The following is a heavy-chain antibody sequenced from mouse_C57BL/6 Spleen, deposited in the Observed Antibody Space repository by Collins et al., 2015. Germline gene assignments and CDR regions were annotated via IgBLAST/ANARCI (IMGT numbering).Heavy chain of an antibody. J-gene: IGHJ4*01. CDR2: IYPGDGDT. CDR3: AGDYDGHYGGHAMDY. D-gene: IGHD2-3*01. V-gene: IGHV1-82*01. CDR1: GYAFSSSW. Sequence: QVQLQQSGPELVKPGASVKISCKASGYAFSSSWMNWVKQRPGKGLEWIGRIYPGDGDTNYNGKFKGKATLTADKSSSTAYMQLSSLTSEDSAVYFCAGDYDGHYGGHAMDYWGQGTSVTVSS.